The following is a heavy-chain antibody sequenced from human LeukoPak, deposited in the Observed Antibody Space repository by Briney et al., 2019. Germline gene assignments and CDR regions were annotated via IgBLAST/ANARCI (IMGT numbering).Heavy chain of an antibody. CDR2: IKSDGSST. D-gene: IGHD3-22*01. Sequence: PGGSLRLSCAASGFFFGSYWMHWVRQAPGKGLVWVSRIKSDGSSTSYADSVKGRFTISRDNAKNTLYLQMNSLRAEDTAVYYCASSYDSSGYYPRWGQGTLVTVSS. V-gene: IGHV3-74*01. CDR3: ASSYDSSGYYPR. J-gene: IGHJ4*02. CDR1: GFFFGSYW.